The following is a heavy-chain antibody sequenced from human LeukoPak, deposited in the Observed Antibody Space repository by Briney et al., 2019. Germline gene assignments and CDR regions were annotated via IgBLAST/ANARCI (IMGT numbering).Heavy chain of an antibody. Sequence: PSETLSLTCTVSGGSISSNNYYWGWIRQPPGKGLEWIGSIYYGGYTYYNPSLKSRVTISVDTSKNQFSLKLSSVTAADTAIYYCQSRFLEWLLDYWGQGTLVTVS. D-gene: IGHD3-3*01. CDR2: IYYGGYT. J-gene: IGHJ4*02. CDR3: QSRFLEWLLDY. CDR1: GGSISSNNYY. V-gene: IGHV4-39*01.